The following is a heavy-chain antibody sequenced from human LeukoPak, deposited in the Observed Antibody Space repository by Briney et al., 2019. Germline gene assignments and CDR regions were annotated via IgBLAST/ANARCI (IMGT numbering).Heavy chain of an antibody. D-gene: IGHD3-22*01. CDR3: ARVSSGGYFHTYYFDY. V-gene: IGHV4-59*01. J-gene: IGHJ4*02. Sequence: SETLSLTCTVSGGSISGYYWSWIRQPPGKGLEWIGYIRYSGTTNYSPSLKSRATISVDTSKNQFSLNLISVTAADTAIYYCARVSSGGYFHTYYFDYWGQGTLVIVSS. CDR2: IRYSGTT. CDR1: GGSISGYY.